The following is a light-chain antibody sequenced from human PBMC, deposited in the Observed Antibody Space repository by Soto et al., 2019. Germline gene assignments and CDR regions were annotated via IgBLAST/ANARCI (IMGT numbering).Light chain of an antibody. CDR1: QSVTTS. CDR3: QQRSNWYT. J-gene: IGKJ2*01. V-gene: IGKV3-11*01. Sequence: EIVLTQSPATLSLSPGERATLSCRASQSVTTSLAWYQQKPGQAPRLLIYDASNRATGIPARFSDSGSGTDFTLTVSSLEPEDFAVYYCQQRSNWYTFGQGTKLEIK. CDR2: DAS.